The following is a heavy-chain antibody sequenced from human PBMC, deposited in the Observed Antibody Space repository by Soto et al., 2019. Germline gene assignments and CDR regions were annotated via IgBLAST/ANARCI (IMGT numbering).Heavy chain of an antibody. CDR3: ARAGGVYCTTTSCYSYFDS. V-gene: IGHV1-3*01. CDR1: GYTFTSYA. Sequence: ASVKVSCKASGYTFTSYAMHWVRQAPGQRLEWMGWINAGNGNTKYSQKFQGRVTISRDNAKNTLYLQMSSLRAEDTAVYYCARAGGVYCTTTSCYSYFDSWGPGILVTVSS. CDR2: INAGNGNT. D-gene: IGHD2-8*01. J-gene: IGHJ4*02.